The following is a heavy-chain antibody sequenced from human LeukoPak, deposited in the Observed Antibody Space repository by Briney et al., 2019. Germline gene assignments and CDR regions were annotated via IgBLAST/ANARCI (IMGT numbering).Heavy chain of an antibody. V-gene: IGHV4-39*01. J-gene: IGHJ4*02. CDR2: IYYSGST. D-gene: IGHD1-1*01. CDR1: GGSISSSSYY. CDR3: VSLLENFDY. Sequence: PSETLSLTCTVSGGSISSSSYYWGWSRQPPGKGLEWIGSIYYSGSTYYNPSLKSRVTISVDTSKNQFSLKLSSVTAADTAVYYCVSLLENFDYWGQGTLVTVSS.